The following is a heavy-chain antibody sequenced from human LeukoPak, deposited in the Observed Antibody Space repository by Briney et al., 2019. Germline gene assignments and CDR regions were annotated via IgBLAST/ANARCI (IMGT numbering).Heavy chain of an antibody. CDR1: GGFISSSSYY. CDR3: SRHLPYSFGYCDC. J-gene: IGHJ4*02. V-gene: IGHV4-39*01. D-gene: IGHD5-18*01. CDR2: IYYSGST. Sequence: SETLSLTCTVSGGFISSSSYYWGWIRQPPGKGLEWIGTIYYSGSTYYNPSLKSRVTVSVDTSKNQFSLKLSSVTAADTAVYYCSRHLPYSFGYCDCWGQGTLVTVSS.